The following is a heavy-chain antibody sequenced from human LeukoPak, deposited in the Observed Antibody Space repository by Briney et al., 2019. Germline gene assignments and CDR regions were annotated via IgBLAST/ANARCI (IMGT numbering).Heavy chain of an antibody. V-gene: IGHV1-18*01. Sequence: ASVKVSCKASGYTFTSYGISWVRQAPGQGLEWMGWISAHNGNTNYAQKLQGRVTMTTDTSTSTAYMELRSLRSDDTAVYYCARRWYYYDSSGYYMLDNWGQGTLVTVSS. CDR2: ISAHNGNT. J-gene: IGHJ4*02. CDR1: GYTFTSYG. CDR3: ARRWYYYDSSGYYMLDN. D-gene: IGHD3-22*01.